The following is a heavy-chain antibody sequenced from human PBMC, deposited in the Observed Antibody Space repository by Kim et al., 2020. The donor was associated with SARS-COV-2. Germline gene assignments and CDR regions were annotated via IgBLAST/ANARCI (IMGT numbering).Heavy chain of an antibody. J-gene: IGHJ5*02. CDR3: ARSVAAAGTRWFDP. Sequence: ERKFQGRVTLTADESTSTAYMELSSLRSEDTAVYYCARSVAAAGTRWFDPWGQGTLVTVSS. D-gene: IGHD6-13*01. V-gene: IGHV1-69*01.